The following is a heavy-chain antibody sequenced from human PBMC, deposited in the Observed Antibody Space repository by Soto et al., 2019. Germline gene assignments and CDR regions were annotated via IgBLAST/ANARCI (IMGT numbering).Heavy chain of an antibody. CDR1: GYTFSSFG. CDR2: ISAYNGNT. J-gene: IGHJ6*02. Sequence: ASVKVSCKASGYTFSSFGINWVRQAPGQGLEWMGWISAYNGNTKYAQKLQGRVTTTTDTSTSTAYMELRSLRSDDTAVYYCARGGGMGCAGGRYGMDVWGQGTTVTVSS. V-gene: IGHV1-18*01. D-gene: IGHD6-13*01. CDR3: ARGGGMGCAGGRYGMDV.